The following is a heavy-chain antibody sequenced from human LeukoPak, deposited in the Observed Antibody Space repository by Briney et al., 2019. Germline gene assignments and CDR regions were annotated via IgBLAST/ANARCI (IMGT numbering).Heavy chain of an antibody. J-gene: IGHJ4*02. V-gene: IGHV3-74*01. D-gene: IGHD5-18*01. CDR2: VKRGGITT. CDR3: TTGPSYGYEW. CDR1: GSTFSRYW. Sequence: GGSLRLSCAASGSTFSRYWMHWVRHAPGKGLVWVSLVKRGGITTIYADSVKGRFTISRDNAKRTLYLQMNSLRAEDTAVYYCTTGPSYGYEWWGQGALVTVSS.